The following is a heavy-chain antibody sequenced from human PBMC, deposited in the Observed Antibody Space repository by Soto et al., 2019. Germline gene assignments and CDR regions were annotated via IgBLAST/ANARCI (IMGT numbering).Heavy chain of an antibody. CDR1: GYTFTSYY. J-gene: IGHJ6*02. CDR2: INPSGGST. D-gene: IGHD2-2*01. Sequence: ASVKVSCKASGYTFTSYYMHWVRQAPGQGLEWMGIINPSGGSTSYAQKFQGRVTMTRDTSTSTVYMELSSLRSEDTAVYYCARDAGYCISTSCYALDYYYGRDVWGQGTTVTVSS. V-gene: IGHV1-46*01. CDR3: ARDAGYCISTSCYALDYYYGRDV.